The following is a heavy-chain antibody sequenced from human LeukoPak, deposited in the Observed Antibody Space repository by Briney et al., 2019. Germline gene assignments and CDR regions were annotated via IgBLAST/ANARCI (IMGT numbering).Heavy chain of an antibody. D-gene: IGHD3-10*01. CDR2: ISGSGGST. Sequence: GGSLRLSCAASGFTFSSYGMSWVRQAPGKGLEWVSAISGSGGSTYYADSVKGRFTISRDNSKNTLYLQMNSLRAEDTAVYYCAKAGLKKSIYYYGSGSYGHYYYMDVWGRGTTVTISS. J-gene: IGHJ6*03. V-gene: IGHV3-23*01. CDR3: AKAGLKKSIYYYGSGSYGHYYYMDV. CDR1: GFTFSSYG.